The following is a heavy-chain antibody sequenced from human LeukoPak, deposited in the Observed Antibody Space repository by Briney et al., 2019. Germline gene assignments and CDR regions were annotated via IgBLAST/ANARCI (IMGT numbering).Heavy chain of an antibody. Sequence: PGGSLRLSCAASGFTFSSYGMPWVRQAPGKGLEWVAFIRYDGSNKYYADSVKGRFTISRDNSKNTLYLQMNSLRAEDTAVYYCAKDLTTVTTGGDYWGQGTLVTVSS. J-gene: IGHJ4*02. CDR3: AKDLTTVTTGGDY. D-gene: IGHD4-17*01. CDR2: IRYDGSNK. CDR1: GFTFSSYG. V-gene: IGHV3-30*02.